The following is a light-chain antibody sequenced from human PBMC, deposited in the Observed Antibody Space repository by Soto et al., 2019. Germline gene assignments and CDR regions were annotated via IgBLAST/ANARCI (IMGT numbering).Light chain of an antibody. CDR3: FSCRTTSTHV. CDR1: NSDIGAYDY. V-gene: IGLV2-14*01. Sequence: TQPDSLSGSPGQSVTISCTRTNSDIGAYDYVCWLQQPPGKAPNPMVSEVDSRASGVCSRFSGSKSGKSAYLTISGRHAEGEAEYFCFSCRTTSTHVFGPGTKVTVL. CDR2: EVD. J-gene: IGLJ1*01.